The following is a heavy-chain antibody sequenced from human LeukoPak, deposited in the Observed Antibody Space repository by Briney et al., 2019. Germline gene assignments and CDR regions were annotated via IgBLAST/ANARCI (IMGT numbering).Heavy chain of an antibody. CDR2: IIPIFGTA. J-gene: IGHJ4*02. CDR3: ARGGCSSSWYPEGLDY. Sequence: ASVKVSCKASGGTFSSYAISWVRQAPGQGLEWMGRIIPIFGTANYAQKFQGRVTITTDESTSTAYMELSSLRSEDTAVYYCARGGCSSSWYPEGLDYWGQGTLVTVSS. CDR1: GGTFSSYA. D-gene: IGHD6-13*01. V-gene: IGHV1-69*05.